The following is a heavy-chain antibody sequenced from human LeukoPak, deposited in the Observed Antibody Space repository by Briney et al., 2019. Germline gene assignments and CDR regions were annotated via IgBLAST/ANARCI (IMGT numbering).Heavy chain of an antibody. CDR1: GYSFTSYW. V-gene: IGHV5-51*01. J-gene: IGHJ1*01. Sequence: GESLKISCEGSGYSFTSYWFAWVRQMPGKGLAWMGIIFPADSDTRYSPSFQGQVTISVDKSINTAYLQWSSLKASDTAMYYCARHRYFQLWGQGTLVTVSS. CDR3: ARHRYFQL. CDR2: IFPADSDT.